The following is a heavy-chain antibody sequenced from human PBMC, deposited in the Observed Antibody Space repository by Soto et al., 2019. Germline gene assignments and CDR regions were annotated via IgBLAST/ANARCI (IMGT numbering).Heavy chain of an antibody. CDR1: GYTLTELS. J-gene: IGHJ3*02. CDR2: FDPEDGET. Sequence: VKVSCKVSGYTLTELSMHWVRQAPGKGLEWMGGFDPEDGETIYAQKFQGRVTMTEDTSTDTAYMELSSLRSEDTAVYYCATKDSYDSSGYYYLGAFDIWGQGTFVTVSS. D-gene: IGHD3-22*01. CDR3: ATKDSYDSSGYYYLGAFDI. V-gene: IGHV1-24*01.